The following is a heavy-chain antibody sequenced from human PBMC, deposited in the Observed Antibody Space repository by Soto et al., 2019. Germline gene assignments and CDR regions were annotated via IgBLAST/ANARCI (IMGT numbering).Heavy chain of an antibody. CDR2: IYHSGTT. J-gene: IGHJ4*02. CDR3: ARTDSVGYYPD. CDR1: GDSISSGYY. V-gene: IGHV4-38-2*01. Sequence: PSETLSLTCAVSGDSISSGYYWAWIRQPPGKGLEWIGSIYHSGTTYYNPSLKSRVTISVDTSMNQFSLKLSSVTAADSALYYCARTDSVGYYPDLGQGILVTVSS. D-gene: IGHD3-22*01.